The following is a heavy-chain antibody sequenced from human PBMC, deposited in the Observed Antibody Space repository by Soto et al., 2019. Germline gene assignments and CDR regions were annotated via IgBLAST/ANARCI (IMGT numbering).Heavy chain of an antibody. J-gene: IGHJ4*02. D-gene: IGHD3-9*01. CDR2: ISANGGTT. Sequence: PGGSLRLSCATSRFTFSSYPMSWDRQAPSKGLEWVSTISANGGTTYYPDSVKGRFTISRDNSKNTLYLQMNSLGAEDMAVYYCAKVGPSFDWLYFFDYWGRGTLVTVSS. CDR3: AKVGPSFDWLYFFDY. CDR1: RFTFSSYP. V-gene: IGHV3-23*01.